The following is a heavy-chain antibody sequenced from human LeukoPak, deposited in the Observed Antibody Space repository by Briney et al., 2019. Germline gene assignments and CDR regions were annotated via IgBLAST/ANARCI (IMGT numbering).Heavy chain of an antibody. Sequence: GGSLRLSCAASGFIFSSHSMSCVRQAPGKGLEWVSSVSYSSSYIKDADLVKGRFTISRDNSKNTLYLQMSSLRAEDTAVYYCAKGGGFDWLNYYYMDVWGKGTTVIISS. J-gene: IGHJ6*03. CDR1: GFIFSSHS. V-gene: IGHV3-21*04. CDR3: AKGGGFDWLNYYYMDV. D-gene: IGHD3-9*01. CDR2: VSYSSSYI.